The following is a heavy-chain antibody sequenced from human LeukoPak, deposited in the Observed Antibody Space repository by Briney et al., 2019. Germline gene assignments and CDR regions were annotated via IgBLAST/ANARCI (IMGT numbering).Heavy chain of an antibody. CDR2: INPNSGGT. CDR3: ARGPYSGYDSGMDV. Sequence: ASVKVSCKASGYTFTGYYMHWVRQAPGQGLEWMGWINPNSGGTNYAQKFQGRVTMTRNTSISTAYMELSRLRSDDPAVNYCARGPYSGYDSGMDVWGQGTTVTVSS. CDR1: GYTFTGYY. V-gene: IGHV1-2*02. J-gene: IGHJ6*02. D-gene: IGHD5-12*01.